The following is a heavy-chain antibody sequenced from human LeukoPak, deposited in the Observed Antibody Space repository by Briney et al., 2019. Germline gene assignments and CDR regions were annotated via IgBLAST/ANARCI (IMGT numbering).Heavy chain of an antibody. D-gene: IGHD3-16*01. J-gene: IGHJ6*02. V-gene: IGHV1-2*02. CDR3: ARDRSSDYVWGSYEFYYYGMGV. CDR2: INPNSGGT. CDR1: GYTFTGYY. Sequence: ASVKVSCKASGYTFTGYYMHWVRQAPGQGLEWVGLINPNSGGTNYAQNFQGRVTMTRDTAISTVYKELSRLRSDDTAVYYCARDRSSDYVWGSYEFYYYGMGVWGQGTTVTASS.